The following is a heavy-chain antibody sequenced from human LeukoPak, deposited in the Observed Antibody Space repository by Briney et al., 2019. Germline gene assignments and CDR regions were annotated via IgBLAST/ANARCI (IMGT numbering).Heavy chain of an antibody. D-gene: IGHD4-11*01. CDR1: GFTFTSYA. CDR2: ISGSGVTT. J-gene: IGHJ4*02. V-gene: IGHV3-23*01. Sequence: GGSLRLSCAASGFTFTSYAMSWVRHTPGKGLDWVSSISGSGVTTYYADSVKGRFTISRDNSKNTLYLQMNSLRAGDTAIYFCAKDQLTTVTTSFDYWGQGTLVTVSS. CDR3: AKDQLTTVTTSFDY.